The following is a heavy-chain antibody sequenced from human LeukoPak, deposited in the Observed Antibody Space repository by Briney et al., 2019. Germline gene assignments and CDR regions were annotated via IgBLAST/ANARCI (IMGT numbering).Heavy chain of an antibody. CDR3: AREVVLMVYALGY. CDR1: GYTFTAYY. Sequence: ASVKVSCKASGYTFTAYYMHWVRQAPGQGLEWMGWINPNSGGTNYAQKFQGRVTMTTDTSISTAYMGLRGLRSDDTAVYYCAREVVLMVYALGYWGQGTLVTVSS. J-gene: IGHJ4*02. V-gene: IGHV1-2*02. CDR2: INPNSGGT. D-gene: IGHD2-8*01.